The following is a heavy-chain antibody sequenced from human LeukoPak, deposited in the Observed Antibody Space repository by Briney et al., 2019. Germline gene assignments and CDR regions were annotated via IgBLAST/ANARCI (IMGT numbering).Heavy chain of an antibody. J-gene: IGHJ6*02. V-gene: IGHV3-9*01. CDR1: GFTFDDYA. CDR3: AKDIGPNYYDSSGALYCGMDV. Sequence: GGSLRLSCAASGFTFDDYAMHWVRQAPGKGLEWVSGISWNSGSIGYAVSVKGRFTISRDNAKNSLYLQMNSLRAEDTALYYCAKDIGPNYYDSSGALYCGMDVWGQGTTVTVSS. CDR2: ISWNSGSI. D-gene: IGHD3-22*01.